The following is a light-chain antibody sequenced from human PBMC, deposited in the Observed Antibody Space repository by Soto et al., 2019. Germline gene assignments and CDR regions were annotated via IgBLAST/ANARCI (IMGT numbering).Light chain of an antibody. V-gene: IGLV2-8*01. CDR3: SSFAGSNDRWV. J-gene: IGLJ3*02. CDR2: EVS. Sequence: QSVLTQPPSASGSPGQSVTISCTGTSSAIGAHNYVSWYQQHPGKAPKLMIHEVSKRPSGVPDRFSGSKSGNTASLTVSGLQAEDEADYYCSSFAGSNDRWVFGGGTKVTVL. CDR1: SSAIGAHNY.